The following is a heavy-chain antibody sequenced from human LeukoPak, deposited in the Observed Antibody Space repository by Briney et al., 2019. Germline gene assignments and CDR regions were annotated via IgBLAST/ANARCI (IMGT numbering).Heavy chain of an antibody. V-gene: IGHV4-34*01. J-gene: IGHJ4*02. CDR2: INHSGSA. Sequence: SETLSLTCAVYNGSFSGYSWTWIRQSPGKGLEWIGQINHSGSANYNPSLRSRVTISLESPGNQFSLELSSVTAADTAVYYCARGFSFDILTGSYNGGWYYFDSWGQGTLVTVSP. CDR1: NGSFSGYS. CDR3: ARGFSFDILTGSYNGGWYYFDS. D-gene: IGHD3-9*01.